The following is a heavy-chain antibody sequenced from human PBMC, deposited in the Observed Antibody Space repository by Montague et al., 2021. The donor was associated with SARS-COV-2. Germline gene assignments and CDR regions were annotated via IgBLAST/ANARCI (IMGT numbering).Heavy chain of an antibody. CDR1: GASITGFS. J-gene: IGHJ4*02. V-gene: IGHV4-59*10. D-gene: IGHD6-6*01. CDR2: VTTSGTT. Sequence: SETLSLTCAVYGASITGFSWSWVRQPAGKGLEWIGRVTTSGTTNYSPSLRSRVTMSVDTSKNQFSLNLNSVTAADTAIYYCARTPTRPLSLDSWGQGTLVTVSS. CDR3: ARTPTRPLSLDS.